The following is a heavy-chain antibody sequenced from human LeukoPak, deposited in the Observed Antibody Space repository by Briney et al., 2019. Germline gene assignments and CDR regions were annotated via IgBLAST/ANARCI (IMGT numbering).Heavy chain of an antibody. J-gene: IGHJ4*02. D-gene: IGHD2/OR15-2a*01. CDR1: GGSISSGGYY. V-gene: IGHV4-31*03. CDR3: AREISTYYFDY. Sequence: PSQTLPLTYTVSGGSISSGGYYWSWIRQHPGKGLEWIGYIYYSGSTYYNPSLKSRVTISVDTSKNQFSLKLSSVTAADTAVYYCAREISTYYFDYWGQGTLVTVSS. CDR2: IYYSGST.